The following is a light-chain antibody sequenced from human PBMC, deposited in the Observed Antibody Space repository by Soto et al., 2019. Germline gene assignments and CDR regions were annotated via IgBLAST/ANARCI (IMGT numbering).Light chain of an antibody. CDR3: QQYGSSPEYT. J-gene: IGKJ2*01. CDR1: QSVSSSY. V-gene: IGKV3-20*01. CDR2: GAS. Sequence: EIVLTQSPGTLSLSPGERATLSCRASQSVSSSYLAWYQQKPGQAPRLLIYGASSRATGIPDRFSGSGSGTDFTLTISRMEPEEFAVYYCQQYGSSPEYTFGQGTKLELK.